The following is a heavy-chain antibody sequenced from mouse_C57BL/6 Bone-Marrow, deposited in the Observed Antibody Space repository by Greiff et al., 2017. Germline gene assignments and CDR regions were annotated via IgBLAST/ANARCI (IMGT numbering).Heavy chain of an antibody. J-gene: IGHJ3*01. CDR3: ARPHLLCGFAY. V-gene: IGHV5-9*01. CDR1: GFTFSSYT. D-gene: IGHD2-1*01. CDR2: ISGGGGNT. Sequence: EVQVVESGGGLVKPGGSLKLSCAASGFTFSSYTMSWVRQTPEKRLEWVATISGGGGNTYYPDSVKGRFTISRDNAKNTLYLQMSSLRSEDTALYYCARPHLLCGFAYWGQGTLVTVSA.